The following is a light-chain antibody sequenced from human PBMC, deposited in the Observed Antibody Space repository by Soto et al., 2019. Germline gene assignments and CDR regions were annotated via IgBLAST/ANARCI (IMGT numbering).Light chain of an antibody. J-gene: IGLJ1*01. V-gene: IGLV2-18*01. CDR1: SRDVGGYDY. CDR2: EAS. CDR3: SLYTSENTYV. Sequence: QSALTQPASMSGSPGQSITISCTGTSRDVGGYDYVSWYQQPPSTAPKLIIDEASNRPSGVPDRFSGSKAGNTASLTISGLQAADEVDYYCSLYTSENTYVFGTGTKVTVL.